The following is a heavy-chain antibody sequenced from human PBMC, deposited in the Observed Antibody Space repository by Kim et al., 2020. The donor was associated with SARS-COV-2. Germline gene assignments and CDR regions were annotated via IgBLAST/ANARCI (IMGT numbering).Heavy chain of an antibody. CDR3: TRDNIEYSSSSQTGVGFFAFDI. J-gene: IGHJ3*02. D-gene: IGHD6-6*01. Sequence: GGSLRLSCTASGFTFGDYAMSWFRQAPGKGLEWVGFIRSKAYGGTTEYAASVKGRFTISRDDSKSIAYLQMNSLKTEDTAVYYCTRDNIEYSSSSQTGVGFFAFDIWGQGTMVTVSS. CDR2: IRSKAYGGTT. CDR1: GFTFGDYA. V-gene: IGHV3-49*03.